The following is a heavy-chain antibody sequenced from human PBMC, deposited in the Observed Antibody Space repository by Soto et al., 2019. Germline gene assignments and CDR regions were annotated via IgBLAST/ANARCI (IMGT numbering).Heavy chain of an antibody. CDR1: GYSFPSDW. D-gene: IGHD2-2*01. J-gene: IGHJ6*02. V-gene: IGHV5-51*01. CDR3: VRIQHSTTSYYDYPSAMDV. Sequence: GESLKISCKGSGYSFPSDWIGWVRQRPGKGLEWMGSIYPADSDTRYSPSFQGHVTISADKSIRTAYLEWSSLKASDSGVYYCVRIQHSTTSYYDYPSAMDVWGLGPKVTVSS. CDR2: IYPADSDT.